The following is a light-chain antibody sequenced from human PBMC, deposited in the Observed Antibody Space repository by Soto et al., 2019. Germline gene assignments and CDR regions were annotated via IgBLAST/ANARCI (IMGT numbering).Light chain of an antibody. CDR1: QSIRSW. CDR2: DAS. Sequence: EIQMTQSPSTLSASVGDRVTITCRASQSIRSWLAWYQQKPGRAPKLLIYDASSLESGVPSRFSGSGSGTEFSLTISSLQPDDFATYYCQQYNNYSPTFGQGT. J-gene: IGKJ1*01. V-gene: IGKV1-5*01. CDR3: QQYNNYSPT.